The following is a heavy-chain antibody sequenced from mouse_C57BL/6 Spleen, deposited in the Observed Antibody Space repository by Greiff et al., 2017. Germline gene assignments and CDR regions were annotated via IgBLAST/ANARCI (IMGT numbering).Heavy chain of an antibody. CDR2: IRNKANGYTT. D-gene: IGHD1-1*01. CDR3: ARWGDYSAWCAY. CDR1: GFTFTDYY. Sequence: EVQLVESGGGLVQPGGSLSLSCAASGFTFTDYYMSWVRQPPGKALEWLGFIRNKANGYTTEYSASVKGRFTISRDNSPSILYLQMNALRAEDSATYYCARWGDYSAWCAYWGQGTLVTGSA. J-gene: IGHJ3*01. V-gene: IGHV7-3*01.